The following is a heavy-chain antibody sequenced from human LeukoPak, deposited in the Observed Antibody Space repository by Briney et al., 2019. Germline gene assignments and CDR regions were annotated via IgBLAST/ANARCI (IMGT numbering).Heavy chain of an antibody. J-gene: IGHJ5*02. CDR3: ARDLYDSSGYYRNWFDP. V-gene: IGHV3-48*01. Sequence: GGSLRLSCAASGFTFSSYSMNWVRQAPGKGLEWVSYISSSSSTIYYADSVKGRFTISRDNAKNSLYLQMNSLRAEDTAVYYCARDLYDSSGYYRNWFDPWGQGTLVTVSS. D-gene: IGHD3-22*01. CDR1: GFTFSSYS. CDR2: ISSSSSTI.